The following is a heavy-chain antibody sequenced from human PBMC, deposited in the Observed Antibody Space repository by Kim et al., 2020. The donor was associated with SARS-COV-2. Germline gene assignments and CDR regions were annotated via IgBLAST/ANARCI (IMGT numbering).Heavy chain of an antibody. Sequence: ASVKVSCKASGYTFLSYGISWVRQAPGQGLEWMGWISAYNGNTNYAQKFQGRITMTTDTSTNIAYMEVRSLRSDDTAVYYCAKAGRFGGDRFDLWGQGTL. CDR2: ISAYNGNT. J-gene: IGHJ5*02. CDR3: AKAGRFGGDRFDL. CDR1: GYTFLSYG. D-gene: IGHD3-10*01. V-gene: IGHV1-18*01.